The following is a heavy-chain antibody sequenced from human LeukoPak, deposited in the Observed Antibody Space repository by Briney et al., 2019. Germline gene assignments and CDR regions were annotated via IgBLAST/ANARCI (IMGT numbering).Heavy chain of an antibody. Sequence: GESLKISCKASGYSFTNYWIAWVRQMPGKGLEWVGIIYPGDSDTTYSPSFQGRVTIPADKSSNTAFLQWSSLQASDTAIYYCSRPGDSSGYYFGEFDSWGQGTLVTVSS. CDR3: SRPGDSSGYYFGEFDS. CDR2: IYPGDSDT. J-gene: IGHJ4*02. CDR1: GYSFTNYW. D-gene: IGHD3-22*01. V-gene: IGHV5-51*01.